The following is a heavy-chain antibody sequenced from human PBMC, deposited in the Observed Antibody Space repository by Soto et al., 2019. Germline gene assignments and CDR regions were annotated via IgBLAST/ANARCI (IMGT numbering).Heavy chain of an antibody. D-gene: IGHD6-13*01. CDR1: GFTFDDYA. CDR3: VKDESINWYSGHFRH. Sequence: GGSLRLSCAAPGFTFDDYAIHWGRQVPGKGLEWVSGINLNSGSIGYGDSVKGRFAISRDNAKNSLHLQMNSLSAEDTAFYYCVKDESINWYSGHFRHWGQGTLVTVSS. J-gene: IGHJ1*01. CDR2: INLNSGSI. V-gene: IGHV3-9*01.